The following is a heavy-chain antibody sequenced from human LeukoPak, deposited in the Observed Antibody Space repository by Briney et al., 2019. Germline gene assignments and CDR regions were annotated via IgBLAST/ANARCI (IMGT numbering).Heavy chain of an antibody. CDR2: INPDSGGT. Sequence: ASVKVSCKASGYTFTGYDMHWVRQAPGQGLEWMGWINPDSGGTHYAQKFQGRVTMTRDTSISTAYMELSRLRSDDTAVYYRARDTYGDYWDYWGQGTLVTVSS. D-gene: IGHD4-17*01. V-gene: IGHV1-2*02. CDR1: GYTFTGYD. CDR3: ARDTYGDYWDY. J-gene: IGHJ4*02.